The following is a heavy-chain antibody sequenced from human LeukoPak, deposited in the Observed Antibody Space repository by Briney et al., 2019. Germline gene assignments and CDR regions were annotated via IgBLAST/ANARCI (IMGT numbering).Heavy chain of an antibody. Sequence: ASVKVSCKASGYTFTSYDINWVRQATGQGLEWMGWMNPNSGNTGYAQKFQGRVTVTRNTSISTAYMELSSLRSEDTAVYYCARVVLWFGEFGFDPWGQGTLVTVSS. CDR3: ARVVLWFGEFGFDP. D-gene: IGHD3-10*01. V-gene: IGHV1-8*01. CDR1: GYTFTSYD. CDR2: MNPNSGNT. J-gene: IGHJ5*02.